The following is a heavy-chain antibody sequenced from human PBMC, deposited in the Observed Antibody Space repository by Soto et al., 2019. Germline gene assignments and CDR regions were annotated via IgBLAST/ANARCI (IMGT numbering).Heavy chain of an antibody. CDR2: ISAYNGNT. J-gene: IGHJ5*02. V-gene: IGHV1-18*01. D-gene: IGHD4-17*01. CDR1: GYTFTSYG. Sequence: ASVKVSCKASGYTFTSYGISGVRQAPGQGLEWMGWISAYNGNTNYAQKLQGRVTMTTDTSTSTAYMELRSLRSDDTAVYYCARETYGDYDDRWFDPWGQGTLVTVS. CDR3: ARETYGDYDDRWFDP.